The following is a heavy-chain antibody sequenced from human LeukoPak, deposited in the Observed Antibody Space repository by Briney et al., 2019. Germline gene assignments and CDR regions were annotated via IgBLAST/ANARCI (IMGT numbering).Heavy chain of an antibody. CDR3: AKARSAAVGYYFDY. V-gene: IGHV3-23*01. Sequence: PGGSLRLSCEASRFSFSAYPMGWVRRAPGKGLEWVSGISASGDVTFHADPVKGRFTISRDNSKNTLYLQMNSLRAEDTAKYYCAKARSAAVGYYFDYWGQGILVTVSS. CDR2: ISASGDVT. J-gene: IGHJ4*02. CDR1: RFSFSAYP. D-gene: IGHD6-13*01.